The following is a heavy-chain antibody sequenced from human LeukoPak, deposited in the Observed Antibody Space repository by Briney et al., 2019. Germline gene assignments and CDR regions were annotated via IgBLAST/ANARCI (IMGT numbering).Heavy chain of an antibody. CDR1: GGSISSYY. D-gene: IGHD5-12*01. CDR3: ARVPRDIVATFWFDP. Sequence: LETLSLTCTVSGGSISSYYWSWIRQPPGKGLEWIGYIYYSGSTNYNPSLKSRVTISVDTSKNQFSLKLSSVTAADTAVYYCARVPRDIVATFWFDPWGQGTLVTVSS. J-gene: IGHJ5*02. CDR2: IYYSGST. V-gene: IGHV4-59*01.